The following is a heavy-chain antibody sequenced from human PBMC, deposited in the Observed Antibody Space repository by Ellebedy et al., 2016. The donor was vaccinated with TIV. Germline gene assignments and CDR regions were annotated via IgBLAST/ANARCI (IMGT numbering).Heavy chain of an antibody. CDR3: ARRVGGKAFGL. CDR2: IWHDGSKE. D-gene: IGHD1-26*01. CDR1: GFTFSSHG. Sequence: GGSLRLSCVASGFTFSSHGMLWVRQAPGKGLEWVALIWHDGSKENYADSVKGRFTIARDDSKNTLYLQMNNLRAEDTAVYYCARRVGGKAFGLWGQGTMVTVSP. J-gene: IGHJ3*01. V-gene: IGHV3-33*01.